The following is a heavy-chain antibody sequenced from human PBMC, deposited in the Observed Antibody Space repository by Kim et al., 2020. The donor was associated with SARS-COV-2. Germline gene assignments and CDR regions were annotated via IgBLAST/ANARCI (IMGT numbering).Heavy chain of an antibody. D-gene: IGHD2-8*01. V-gene: IGHV3-23*01. CDR1: GFTFSTYT. CDR2: VIGADGGT. J-gene: IGHJ4*02. CDR3: AKDMSPDGVWTFDY. Sequence: GGSLRLSCEASGFTFSTYTMNWVRQAPGKGLEWVAAVIGADGGTHYANSVKGRFTVSRDISKSTVFLQMNNLRVDDTAIYYCAKDMSPDGVWTFDYWGQG.